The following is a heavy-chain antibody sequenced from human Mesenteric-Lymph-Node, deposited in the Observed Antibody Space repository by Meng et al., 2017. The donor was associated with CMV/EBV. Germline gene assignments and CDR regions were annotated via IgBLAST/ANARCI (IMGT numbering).Heavy chain of an antibody. V-gene: IGHV1-46*01. Sequence: KAFGYTVSDYPMNWERQAPGQGLEWMGIINTSDGFTSHTQHFQGRVTMTRDTSTSTVYMELSSLRSEDTAVYYCARRIVGSPNWFDPWGQGTLVTVSS. J-gene: IGHJ5*02. D-gene: IGHD1-26*01. CDR2: INTSDGFT. CDR1: GYTVSDYP. CDR3: ARRIVGSPNWFDP.